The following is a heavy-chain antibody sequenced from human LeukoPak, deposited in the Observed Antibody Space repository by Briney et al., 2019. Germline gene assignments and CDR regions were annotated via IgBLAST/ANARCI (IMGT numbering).Heavy chain of an antibody. D-gene: IGHD1-26*01. CDR1: AFTFSDYY. CDR3: ATANRADFNY. J-gene: IGHJ4*02. CDR2: ISSSGSTI. Sequence: GGSLRLSCAASAFTFSDYYMSWIRQAPGKGLEWVSYISSSGSTIYYADSVKGRFTISRDNAKNSLYLQMNSLRAEDTAVYYCATANRADFNYWDQGTLVTVSS. V-gene: IGHV3-11*04.